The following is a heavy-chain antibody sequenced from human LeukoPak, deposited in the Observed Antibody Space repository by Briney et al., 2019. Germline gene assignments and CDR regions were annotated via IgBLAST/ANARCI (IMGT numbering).Heavy chain of an antibody. CDR3: ARGGLDHAFDI. V-gene: IGHV3-74*01. CDR2: VNSDGTNA. D-gene: IGHD3/OR15-3a*01. J-gene: IGHJ3*02. CDR1: GFTFTDYS. Sequence: GGSLRLSCAASGFTFTDYSMHWVRQAPGKGLVWVSRVNSDGTNAIYADSVKGRFTISRDNAKNSLFLQINSLRDEDTAVYYCARGGLDHAFDIWGQGTMVTVSS.